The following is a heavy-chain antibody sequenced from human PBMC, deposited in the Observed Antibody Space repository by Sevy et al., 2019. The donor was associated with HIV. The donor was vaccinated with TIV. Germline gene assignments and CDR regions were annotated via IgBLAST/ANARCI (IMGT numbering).Heavy chain of an antibody. Sequence: GGYLRLSCAASGFTFSSYAMSWVRQVPGKGLEWVSAISGSGGSTYYANSVEGRFTISRDSFKKTLYLQMNSLRAEDTAVYYCAKGDNHYAIDYWGQGTLVTVSS. CDR2: ISGSGGST. D-gene: IGHD4-17*01. CDR3: AKGDNHYAIDY. V-gene: IGHV3-23*01. J-gene: IGHJ4*02. CDR1: GFTFSSYA.